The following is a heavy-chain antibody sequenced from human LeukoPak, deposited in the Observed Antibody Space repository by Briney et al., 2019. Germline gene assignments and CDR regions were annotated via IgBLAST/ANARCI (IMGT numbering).Heavy chain of an antibody. J-gene: IGHJ4*02. CDR3: TRGAGWLIDY. CDR1: GFTFSSYA. D-gene: IGHD3-16*01. V-gene: IGHV4-4*02. CDR2: IYHSGST. Sequence: SGGSLRLSCAASGFTFSSYAMSWVRQAPGKGLEWIGYIYHSGSTYYNPSLKSRVTISVDTSKNQFSLKLNSVTTADTAVYYCTRGAGWLIDYWGQGILVTVSS.